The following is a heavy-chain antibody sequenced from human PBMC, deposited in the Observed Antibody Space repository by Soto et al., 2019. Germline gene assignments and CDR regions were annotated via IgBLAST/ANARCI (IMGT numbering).Heavy chain of an antibody. CDR2: IIPTFGTP. J-gene: IGHJ6*02. Sequence: QVQLVQSGAEVKKPGSSVEVSCKASGDTFSRYAISWVRQAPGQGLEWMGGIIPTFGTPNYAQKFQGRVTIIADESTSTVYMEVSSLTSEDTAMYYCARVAYGDYGVDVWGQGTTVTVSS. CDR1: GDTFSRYA. CDR3: ARVAYGDYGVDV. D-gene: IGHD4-17*01. V-gene: IGHV1-69*01.